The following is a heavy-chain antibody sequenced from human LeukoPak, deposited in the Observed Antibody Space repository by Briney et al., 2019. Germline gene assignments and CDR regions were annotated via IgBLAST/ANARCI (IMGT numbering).Heavy chain of an antibody. CDR2: ISSPGSTT. V-gene: IGHV3-11*01. CDR1: GFSFSNYY. Sequence: PGGSLRLSCAASGFSFSNYYMSWMRQAPGKGLEWVWWVSFISSPGSTTYYADSVKGGFTIYKDNAKNSLNLQMNGVSAGDTAVYYCARGGGYDSGYPRYCDLWGRGTVVTVST. CDR3: ARGGGYDSGYPRYCDL. J-gene: IGHJ2*01. D-gene: IGHD3-16*01.